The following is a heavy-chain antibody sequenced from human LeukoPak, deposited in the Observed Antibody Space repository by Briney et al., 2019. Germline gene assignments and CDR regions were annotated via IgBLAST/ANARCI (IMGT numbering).Heavy chain of an antibody. Sequence: WASVKVSCKASGYTFTSYYMHWVRQAPGQGLEWMGIINPSGGSTSYAQKFQGRVTMTRDMSTSTVYMELSSLRSEDTAVYYCARERGDIVVVPAADHIGYMDVWGKGTTVTVSS. D-gene: IGHD2-2*01. CDR2: INPSGGST. CDR1: GYTFTSYY. J-gene: IGHJ6*03. V-gene: IGHV1-46*01. CDR3: ARERGDIVVVPAADHIGYMDV.